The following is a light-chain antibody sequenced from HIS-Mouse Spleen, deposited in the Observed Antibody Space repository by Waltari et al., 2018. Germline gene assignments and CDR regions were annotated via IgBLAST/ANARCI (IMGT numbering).Light chain of an antibody. Sequence: QSVLTQSPSASGTPGQRVTISCSGSSSNIGRNTVNWYQQLPGTAPKLLIYSNNQRPSGVPDRCPGSKSGTSASLAISGLQSEDEADYYCAAWDDSLNGRVFGGGTKLTVL. V-gene: IGLV1-44*01. CDR3: AAWDDSLNGRV. CDR2: SNN. J-gene: IGLJ3*02. CDR1: SSNIGRNT.